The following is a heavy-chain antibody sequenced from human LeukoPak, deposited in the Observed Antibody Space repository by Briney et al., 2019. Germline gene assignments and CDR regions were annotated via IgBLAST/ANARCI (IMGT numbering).Heavy chain of an antibody. CDR3: ARDRCSGGSCYEGDAFDI. CDR2: IIPIFGTA. V-gene: IGHV1-69*13. CDR1: GGTSSSYA. D-gene: IGHD2-15*01. Sequence: GASVKVSCKASGGTSSSYAISWVRQAPGQGLEWMGGIIPIFGTANYAQKFQGRVTITADESTSTAYMELSSLRSEDTAVYYCARDRCSGGSCYEGDAFDIWGQGTMVTVSS. J-gene: IGHJ3*02.